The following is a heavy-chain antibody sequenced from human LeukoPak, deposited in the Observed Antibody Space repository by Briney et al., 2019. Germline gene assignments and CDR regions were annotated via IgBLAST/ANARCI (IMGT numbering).Heavy chain of an antibody. J-gene: IGHJ4*02. CDR2: IYSGGSI. V-gene: IGHV3-66*02. Sequence: GGSLRLSCAASGFSVSSNYMSWVRQAPGKGLEWFSVIYSGGSIYYADSVKGRFTISRDNSKNTLYLQMNSLRGEDTAVYYCARDNIAVAGTDYWGQGTLVTVSS. CDR3: ARDNIAVAGTDY. D-gene: IGHD6-19*01. CDR1: GFSVSSNY.